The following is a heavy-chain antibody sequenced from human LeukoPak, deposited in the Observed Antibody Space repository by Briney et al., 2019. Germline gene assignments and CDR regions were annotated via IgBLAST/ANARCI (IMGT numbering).Heavy chain of an antibody. Sequence: GGSLRLSCAVSGFTFSSYAMSWVRQAPGKGLEWVSAISGSGGSTYYADSVSVEGRFTISRDNSKNTLYLQMSSLRAEDTAMYNCAPMSMAPTLQDWGQGTLVTVSS. CDR2: ISGSGGST. CDR3: APMSMAPTLQD. V-gene: IGHV3-23*01. CDR1: GFTFSSYA. D-gene: IGHD4/OR15-4a*01. J-gene: IGHJ1*01.